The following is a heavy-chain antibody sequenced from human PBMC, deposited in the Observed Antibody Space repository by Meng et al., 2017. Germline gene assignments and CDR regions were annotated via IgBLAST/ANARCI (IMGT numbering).Heavy chain of an antibody. V-gene: IGHV3-21*01. D-gene: IGHD5-18*01. J-gene: IGHJ4*02. Sequence: EVPLVESGGGLAKPGGSPELSCAASGVTFSSYSMNWVRQAPGKGLEWVSSISSSSSYIYYADSVKGRFTISRDNAKNSLYLQMNSLRAEDTAVYYCATHTAMVIYYFDYWGQGTLVTVSS. CDR1: GVTFSSYS. CDR3: ATHTAMVIYYFDY. CDR2: ISSSSSYI.